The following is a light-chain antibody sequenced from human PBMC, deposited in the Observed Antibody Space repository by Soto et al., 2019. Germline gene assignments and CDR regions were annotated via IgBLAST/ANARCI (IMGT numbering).Light chain of an antibody. CDR1: QSVGSH. V-gene: IGKV3-11*01. CDR2: DAS. Sequence: EIVLTQSPATLSLSPGERATLSCRASQSVGSHLNWYQQKPGQAPRLLIYDASNRATGIPARFSGSGSGTDFALTISSLETEDFAVYYCQQRTNWRLTFGGGTKVEIK. CDR3: QQRTNWRLT. J-gene: IGKJ4*01.